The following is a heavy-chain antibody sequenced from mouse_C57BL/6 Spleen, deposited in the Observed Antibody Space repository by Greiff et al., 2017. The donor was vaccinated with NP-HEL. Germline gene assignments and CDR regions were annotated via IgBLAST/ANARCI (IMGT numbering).Heavy chain of an antibody. Sequence: QVQLQQPGAELVKPGASVKLSCKASGYTFTSYWMQWVKQRPGQGLEWIGEIDPSDSYTNYNQKFKGKATLTVDTSSSTAYMQLSSLTSEDAAVYYCARQFGGYYFDYWGQGTTLTVSS. CDR3: ARQFGGYYFDY. V-gene: IGHV1-50*01. CDR2: IDPSDSYT. D-gene: IGHD1-1*02. J-gene: IGHJ2*01. CDR1: GYTFTSYW.